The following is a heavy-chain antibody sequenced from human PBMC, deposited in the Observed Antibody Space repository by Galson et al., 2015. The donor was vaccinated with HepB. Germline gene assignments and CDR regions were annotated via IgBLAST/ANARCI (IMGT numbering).Heavy chain of an antibody. CDR1: GYTFTGYG. CDR2: ISGYNGNT. V-gene: IGHV1-18*01. J-gene: IGHJ4*02. Sequence: SVKVSCKASGYTFTGYGISWVRQAPGQGLEWMGWISGYNGNTNYAQKLQGRVTMTTDTSTSTAYMELRSLRSDDTAVYYCARDHYPDSSGYYWVYWGQGTLVTVSS. CDR3: ARDHYPDSSGYYWVY. D-gene: IGHD3-22*01.